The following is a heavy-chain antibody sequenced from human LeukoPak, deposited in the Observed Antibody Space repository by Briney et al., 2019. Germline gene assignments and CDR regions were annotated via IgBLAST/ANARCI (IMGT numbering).Heavy chain of an antibody. CDR1: GGSISSYY. CDR3: ARVRAAGRYFDY. D-gene: IGHD4-17*01. V-gene: IGHV4-59*01. J-gene: IGHJ4*02. Sequence: SETLSLTCTVSGGSISSYYWSWIRQPPGKGLEWIGYIYYSGSTNHNPSLKSRVTISVDTSKNQFSLKLSSVTAADTAVYYCARVRAAGRYFDYWGQGTLVTVSS. CDR2: IYYSGST.